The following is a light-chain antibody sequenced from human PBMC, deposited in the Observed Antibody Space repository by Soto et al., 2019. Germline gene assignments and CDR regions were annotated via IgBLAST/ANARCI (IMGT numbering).Light chain of an antibody. J-gene: IGLJ3*02. Sequence: QSVLTQPPSASGTPGQRVTMSCSGSNSNIGGNTVNWYQQIPGTAPKLLIYSNDQRPSGVPDRFSGSKSGTSASLAISGLQSEDEADYYSAAWDDSLNGWVFGGGTKLTVL. CDR3: AAWDDSLNGWV. V-gene: IGLV1-44*01. CDR2: SND. CDR1: NSNIGGNT.